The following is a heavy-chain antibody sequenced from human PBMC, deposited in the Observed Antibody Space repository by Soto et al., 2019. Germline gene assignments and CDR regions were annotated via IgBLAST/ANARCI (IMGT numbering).Heavy chain of an antibody. V-gene: IGHV1-3*01. CDR3: ARDPNDSSAYYHHYYYGMDV. CDR2: INAGNGNT. CDR1: GYTFTSYG. J-gene: IGHJ6*02. D-gene: IGHD3-22*01. Sequence: ASLKVSCKASGYTFTSYGIHWVRQAPGQRLEWTGWINAGNGNTKYPEKFQGRVTITRDTSASTAYLELSSLRSEDTAVYYCARDPNDSSAYYHHYYYGMDVWGQGTTVTVSS.